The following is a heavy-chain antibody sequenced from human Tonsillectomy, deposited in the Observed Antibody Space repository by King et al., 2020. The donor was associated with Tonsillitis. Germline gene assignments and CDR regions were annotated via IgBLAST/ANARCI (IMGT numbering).Heavy chain of an antibody. CDR3: ARHFDEGSGSYYTGWFDP. J-gene: IGHJ5*02. D-gene: IGHD3-10*01. CDR1: GYSFTSYW. Sequence: VQLVESGAEVKKPGESLRISCKASGYSFTSYWISWVRQMPGKGLEWMGRIDPSDSYTNYSPSFQGHVTISADKSISTAYLQWSSLKASDTAMYYCARHFDEGSGSYYTGWFDPWGQGTLVTVSS. CDR2: IDPSDSYT. V-gene: IGHV5-10-1*03.